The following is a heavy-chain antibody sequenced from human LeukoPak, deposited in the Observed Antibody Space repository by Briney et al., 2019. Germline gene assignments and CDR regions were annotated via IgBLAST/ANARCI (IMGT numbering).Heavy chain of an antibody. CDR3: AKDTYDILTGYYKWAFDI. CDR2: ISSSSSYI. CDR1: GFTFSSYT. D-gene: IGHD3-9*01. Sequence: GGSLRLSCAASGFTFSSYTMNWVRKAPGKGLEWVSSISSSSSYIYYADSVKGRFTISRDNAKNSLYLQMNSLRAEDTAVYYCAKDTYDILTGYYKWAFDIWGQGTIVTVSS. V-gene: IGHV3-21*06. J-gene: IGHJ3*02.